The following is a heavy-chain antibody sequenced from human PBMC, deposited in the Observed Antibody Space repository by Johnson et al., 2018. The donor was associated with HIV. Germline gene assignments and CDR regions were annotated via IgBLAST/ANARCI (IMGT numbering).Heavy chain of an antibody. CDR1: GFSFSSYG. Sequence: QVQLVESGGGLVQPGGSLRVSCAASGFSFSSYGMHWVRHAPGKGLEWVAIIWYDGSNKYYADSVKGRFTISRDNSKNTLYLQVNSLRAEDTAVYYCAKHLDGDSNDAFDIWGQGTMVTVSS. J-gene: IGHJ3*02. CDR3: AKHLDGDSNDAFDI. V-gene: IGHV3-30*02. CDR2: IWYDGSNK. D-gene: IGHD4-17*01.